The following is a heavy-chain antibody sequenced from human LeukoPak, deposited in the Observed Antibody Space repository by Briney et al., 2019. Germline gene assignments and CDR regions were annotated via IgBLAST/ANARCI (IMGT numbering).Heavy chain of an antibody. D-gene: IGHD4-17*01. CDR3: AREKAYGEGGFDY. CDR2: IYTSGST. J-gene: IGHJ4*02. V-gene: IGHV4-61*02. CDR1: GGSISSGSYY. Sequence: PSETLSLTCTVSGGSISSGSYYWSWIRQPAGKGLEWIGRIYTSGSTNYNPSLKSRVTISVDTSKNQFSLKLSSVTAADTAVYYCAREKAYGEGGFDYWGQGTLVTVSS.